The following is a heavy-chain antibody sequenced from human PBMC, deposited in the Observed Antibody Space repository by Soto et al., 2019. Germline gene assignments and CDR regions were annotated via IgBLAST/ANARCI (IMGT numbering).Heavy chain of an antibody. CDR1: GYTFTSYA. V-gene: IGHV1-3*01. CDR3: AREQPGYCSGGSCYSYYFDY. J-gene: IGHJ4*02. CDR2: INAGNGNT. Sequence: QVQLVQSGAEVKKPGASVKVSCKASGYTFTSYAMHWVRQAPGQRLEWMGWINAGNGNTKYSQKFQGRVTITRDTSASTAYMELSSLRSEDTAVYYCAREQPGYCSGGSCYSYYFDYWGQRTLVTVSS. D-gene: IGHD2-15*01.